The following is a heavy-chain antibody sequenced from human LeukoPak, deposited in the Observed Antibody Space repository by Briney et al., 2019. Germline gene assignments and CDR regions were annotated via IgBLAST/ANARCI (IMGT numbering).Heavy chain of an antibody. V-gene: IGHV4-34*01. CDR2: INHSGST. CDR1: GGSFSGYY. CDR3: ATTPAAARKGETLYYFDY. Sequence: PSETLSLTCAVYGGSFSGYYWSWIRQPPGKGLEWIGEINHSGSTNYNPSLKSRVTISVDTSKNQFSLTLSSVTAADTAVYYCATTPAAARKGETLYYFDYWGQGTLVTVSS. D-gene: IGHD6-13*01. J-gene: IGHJ4*02.